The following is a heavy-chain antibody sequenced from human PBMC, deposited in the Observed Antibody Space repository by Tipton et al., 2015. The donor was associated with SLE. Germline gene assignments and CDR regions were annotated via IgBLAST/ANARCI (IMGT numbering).Heavy chain of an antibody. CDR1: GFTFSTYV. CDR2: INGNGGRT. J-gene: IGHJ4*02. Sequence: SLRLSCAASGFTFSTYVMQWVRQAPGRGLEYVSVINGNGGRTCYADSVKGRFTISRDNSKKMLYLHMGSLRSDDMAIYYCVRESADWGQGTLVTVSS. CDR3: VRESAD. V-gene: IGHV3-64*02.